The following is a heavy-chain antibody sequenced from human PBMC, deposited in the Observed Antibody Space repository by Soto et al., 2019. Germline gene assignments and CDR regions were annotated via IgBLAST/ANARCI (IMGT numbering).Heavy chain of an antibody. CDR2: INPNNGDT. J-gene: IGHJ4*02. CDR3: ARSVSFITPRPDY. Sequence: PGESLKISCKASGYTFTDYYLHWVRQAPGQGLECMGWINPNNGDTNYAQKFQGRVTMTRDTSISTAYMEVSRLRSDDTAVYYCARSVSFITPRPDYWGQGTLVTVSS. CDR1: GYTFTDYY. V-gene: IGHV1-2*02. D-gene: IGHD6-6*01.